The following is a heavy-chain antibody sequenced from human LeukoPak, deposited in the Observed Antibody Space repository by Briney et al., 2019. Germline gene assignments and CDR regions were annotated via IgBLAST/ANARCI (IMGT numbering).Heavy chain of an antibody. J-gene: IGHJ6*04. V-gene: IGHV3-72*01. CDR3: ARMTFGGMDF. CDR2: TRSKVNNHTT. CDR1: GITLSDQY. D-gene: IGHD3-16*01. Sequence: GGSLRLSCAASGITLSDQYMEWVRQTPGKGLGRVGRTRSKVNNHTTEYAASVKGRFTISRDDSNNSLYLQMNSLKTEDTAVYYCARMTFGGMDFWGKGTTVTVSS.